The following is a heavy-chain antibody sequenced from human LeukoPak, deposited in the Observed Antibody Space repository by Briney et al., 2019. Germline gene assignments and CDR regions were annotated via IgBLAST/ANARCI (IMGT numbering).Heavy chain of an antibody. CDR2: INAGSGNT. D-gene: IGHD3-10*01. Sequence: ASVKVSCKASGYTFTSYAMHWVRQAPGQRLEWMGWINAGSGNTKYSQKFQGRVTITRDTSASTAYMELSSLRSEDTAVYYCASPRPNYYGSGSYSTYYYGMDVWGKGTTVTVSS. V-gene: IGHV1-3*01. CDR1: GYTFTSYA. CDR3: ASPRPNYYGSGSYSTYYYGMDV. J-gene: IGHJ6*04.